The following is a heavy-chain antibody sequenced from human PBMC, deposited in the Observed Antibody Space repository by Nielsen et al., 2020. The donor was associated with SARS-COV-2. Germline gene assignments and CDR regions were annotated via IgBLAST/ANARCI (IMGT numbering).Heavy chain of an antibody. Sequence: SVKVSCMASGYTFTSYGISWVRQAPGQGLEWMGWISAYNGNTNYAQKLQGRVTMTTDTSTSTAYMELRSLRSDDTAVYYCAREGEWLADYYYYGMDVWGQGTTVTVSS. D-gene: IGHD6-19*01. CDR2: ISAYNGNT. J-gene: IGHJ6*02. V-gene: IGHV1-18*01. CDR3: AREGEWLADYYYYGMDV. CDR1: GYTFTSYG.